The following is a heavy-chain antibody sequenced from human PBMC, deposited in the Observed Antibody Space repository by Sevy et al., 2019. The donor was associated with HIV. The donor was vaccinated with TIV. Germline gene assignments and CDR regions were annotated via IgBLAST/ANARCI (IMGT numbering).Heavy chain of an antibody. Sequence: SETLSLTCSVSGGTIVSSGHYWGWIRQTPGKGLEWIGSIYYNGHTYYNPYLKNRLTISIDKSKNQFSLNLGSVTAADTGLYFCAREAGGYDYDYGLDVWGQGTTVTVSS. J-gene: IGHJ6*02. CDR3: AREAGGYDYDYGLDV. CDR1: GGTIVSSGHY. CDR2: IYYNGHT. D-gene: IGHD5-12*01. V-gene: IGHV4-39*02.